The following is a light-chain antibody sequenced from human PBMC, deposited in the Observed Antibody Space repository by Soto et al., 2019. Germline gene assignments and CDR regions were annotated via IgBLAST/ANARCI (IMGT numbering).Light chain of an antibody. V-gene: IGLV2-23*01. CDR1: SSDVGSYNL. CDR2: EGS. CDR3: CSYAGSSTWL. J-gene: IGLJ2*01. Sequence: QSALTQPASVSGSPGQSITISCTGTSSDVGSYNLVSWYQQHPGKAPKLMIYEGSKRPSGVSNRFSGSKSGNTASLTISGLQAEDEADYYCCSYAGSSTWLFGGGNKLTVL.